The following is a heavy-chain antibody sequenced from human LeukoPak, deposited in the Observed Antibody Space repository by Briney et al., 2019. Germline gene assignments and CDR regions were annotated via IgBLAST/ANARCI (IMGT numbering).Heavy chain of an antibody. J-gene: IGHJ3*02. V-gene: IGHV3-30*04. D-gene: IGHD2-8*01. CDR3: ARGMGPYCPDGVCYGFNI. CDR1: GFTFSSYA. Sequence: QPGGSLRLSCAASGFTFSSYAIHWVRQAPGEGLEWVAVISYDGNIKYNADSVKGRFTVSRDNSQSTLFLQLSSLRAEDSAVYYCARGMGPYCPDGVCYGFNIWGQGTMVTVSS. CDR2: ISYDGNIK.